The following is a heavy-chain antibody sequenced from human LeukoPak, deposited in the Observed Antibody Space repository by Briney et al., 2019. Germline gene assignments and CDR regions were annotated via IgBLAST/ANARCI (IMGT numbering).Heavy chain of an antibody. J-gene: IGHJ4*02. V-gene: IGHV3-23*01. CDR2: ISDSAGST. CDR3: AKQFYGDYWAFNY. CDR1: GFTFTSYA. Sequence: GGSLRLSCAASGFTFTSYAMNWVRQAPGKGLDWVSVISDSAGSTYYADSVKGQFTISRDNSKNTLYLQMNSLRAEDTAVYYCAKQFYGDYWAFNYWGQGTLVTVSP. D-gene: IGHD4-17*01.